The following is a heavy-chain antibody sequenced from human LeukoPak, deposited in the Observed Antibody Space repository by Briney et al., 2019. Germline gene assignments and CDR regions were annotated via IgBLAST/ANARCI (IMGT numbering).Heavy chain of an antibody. D-gene: IGHD3-9*01. CDR2: ISHDGDNT. V-gene: IGHV3-30-3*01. Sequence: GTSLRLSCEASGFAFGSYAMHWVRQAPGRGLEWVAVISHDGDNTNSGESVRGRFTLSRDNLKNTLYLQMNSLRGEDTALYYCARELRYSNWGSLDAFDIWGQGTMVTVSS. J-gene: IGHJ3*02. CDR3: ARELRYSNWGSLDAFDI. CDR1: GFAFGSYA.